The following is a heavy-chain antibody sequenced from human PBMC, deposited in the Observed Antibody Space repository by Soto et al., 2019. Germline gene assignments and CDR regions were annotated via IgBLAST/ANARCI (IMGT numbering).Heavy chain of an antibody. CDR1: GYTFTSYA. CDR2: INAGNGNT. Sequence: ASVKVSCKASGYTFTSYAMHWVRQAPGQRLEWMGWINAGNGNTKYSQKFQGRVNNTRDTSASTAYMEMSSLRSEDTAVYYCARGSGPMIEWHWGQGTQVTVSS. V-gene: IGHV1-3*01. J-gene: IGHJ4*02. D-gene: IGHD3-22*01. CDR3: ARGSGPMIEWH.